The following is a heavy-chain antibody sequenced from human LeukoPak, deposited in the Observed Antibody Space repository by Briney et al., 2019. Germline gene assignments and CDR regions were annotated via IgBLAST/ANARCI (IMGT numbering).Heavy chain of an antibody. Sequence: SETLSLTCTVSGGSISSYYWSWIRQPPGKGLEWIGYIYYSGSTNYNPSLKSRVTISVDTSKNQFSLKLSSVTAADTAVYYCATSGLLWTWFDPWGQGTLVTVSS. CDR2: IYYSGST. CDR1: GGSISSYY. CDR3: ATSGLLWTWFDP. D-gene: IGHD1-26*01. V-gene: IGHV4-59*13. J-gene: IGHJ5*02.